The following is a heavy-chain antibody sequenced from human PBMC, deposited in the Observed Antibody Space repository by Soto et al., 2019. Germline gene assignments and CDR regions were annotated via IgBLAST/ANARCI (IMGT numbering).Heavy chain of an antibody. J-gene: IGHJ6*02. Sequence: QVQLVQSGAEVKKPGSSVKVSCKASGGTFSSYAISWVRQAPGPGLEWMGGIIPIFGTANYAQKFQGRVTITADESTSTAYMELSSLRSEDTAVYYCGRSWYYYYGMDVWGQGTTVTVSS. CDR1: GGTFSSYA. CDR3: GRSWYYYYGMDV. V-gene: IGHV1-69*01. D-gene: IGHD6-13*01. CDR2: IIPIFGTA.